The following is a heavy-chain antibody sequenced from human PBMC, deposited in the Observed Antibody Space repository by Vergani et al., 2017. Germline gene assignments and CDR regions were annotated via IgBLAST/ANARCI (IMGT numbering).Heavy chain of an antibody. V-gene: IGHV3-23*01. CDR2: LTGGGGST. D-gene: IGHD1-26*01. CDR1: GFKFSTYA. Sequence: EVQLLESGGSLKQPGGFVRLPCAASGFKFSTYAMHWVRQAPGKGLEWVSALTGGGGSTYYADSFKGRFIISRDNSRDTLYLQMNSLRPEDKATYYCVKDAGSYANFFDSWGQGTLVTVSS. J-gene: IGHJ4*02. CDR3: VKDAGSYANFFDS.